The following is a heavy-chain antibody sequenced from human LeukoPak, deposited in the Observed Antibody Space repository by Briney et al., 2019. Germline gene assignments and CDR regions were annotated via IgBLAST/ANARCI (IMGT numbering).Heavy chain of an antibody. CDR2: ISTRGGMI. V-gene: IGHV3-48*03. CDR1: GGTFSSYA. D-gene: IGHD4-17*01. J-gene: IGHJ3*02. Sequence: SCKASGGTFSSYAISWVRQAPGKGLEWVSYISTRGGMIYYADSVKGRFTISRDNAKNSLYLQINSLRAEDTAVYYCAREGYGDYDTDAFDIWGQGTLVTVSS. CDR3: AREGYGDYDTDAFDI.